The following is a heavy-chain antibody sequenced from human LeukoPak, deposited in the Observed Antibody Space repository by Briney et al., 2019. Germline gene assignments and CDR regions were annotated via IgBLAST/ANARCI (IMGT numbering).Heavy chain of an antibody. CDR1: GFTFSSYG. Sequence: GGSLRLSCAASGFTFSSYGMQWVRQAPGKGLEWVALIWYDGNDKYYADSVKGRFTFTRDNSKDTLYLQMNSLRAEDTAVYYCASGKYGARGYFDYWGQGTLVTVSS. CDR3: ASGKYGARGYFDY. D-gene: IGHD4-17*01. CDR2: IWYDGNDK. V-gene: IGHV3-33*01. J-gene: IGHJ4*02.